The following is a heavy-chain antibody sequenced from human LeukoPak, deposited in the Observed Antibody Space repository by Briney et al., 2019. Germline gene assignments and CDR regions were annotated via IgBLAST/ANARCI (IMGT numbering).Heavy chain of an antibody. V-gene: IGHV4-34*01. CDR2: INHSGST. J-gene: IGHJ4*02. CDR3: ARGLGRGWPTGGYYFDY. Sequence: SETLSLTCAVYGGSFSGYYWSWIRQPPGKGLEWIGEINHSGSTNYNPSLKSRVTISVDTSKNQFSLKLSSVTAADTAVYYCARGLGRGWPTGGYYFDYWGQGTLVTVSS. CDR1: GGSFSGYY. D-gene: IGHD6-19*01.